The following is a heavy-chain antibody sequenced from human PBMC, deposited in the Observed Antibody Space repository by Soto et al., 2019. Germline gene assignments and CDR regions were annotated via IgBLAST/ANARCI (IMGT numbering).Heavy chain of an antibody. D-gene: IGHD2-21*02. CDR2: IYWDDDK. V-gene: IGHV2-5*02. CDR1: AFSLSTGGVG. CDR3: IQSRCGGDCLQSYASYYYYGMDV. Sequence: QITLKESGPTLVKPTQTLTLTCTFSAFSLSTGGVGVGWIRQPPGKALEWLALIYWDDDKRYSPSLRSRLTITKDTSNNQVVLTMTNMDPVDTATYYCIQSRCGGDCLQSYASYYYYGMDVW. J-gene: IGHJ6*01.